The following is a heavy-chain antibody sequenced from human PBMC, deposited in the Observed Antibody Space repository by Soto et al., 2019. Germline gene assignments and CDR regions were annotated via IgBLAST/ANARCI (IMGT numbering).Heavy chain of an antibody. D-gene: IGHD3-3*01. CDR1: GYSFTSYG. Sequence: ASVKVSCKASGYSFTSYGISWVRQAPGQGLEWLGWISPNNGHTKYARKFQDRITMTTDTSTTTAYLELRSLRSDDTAVYFCARDQLHFLDYYFENWGQGALVTV. CDR2: ISPNNGHT. V-gene: IGHV1-18*01. CDR3: ARDQLHFLDYYFEN. J-gene: IGHJ4*02.